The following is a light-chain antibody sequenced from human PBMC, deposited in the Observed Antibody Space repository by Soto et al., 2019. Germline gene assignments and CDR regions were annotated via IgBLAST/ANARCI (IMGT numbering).Light chain of an antibody. CDR3: SSYAGSSTFVV. J-gene: IGLJ2*01. Sequence: QSALTQPASVSGSPGQSITISCTGTGSDVGTYNLVSWYQQHPGKAPQLIIYEASQRPSGVSNRFSGSKSGNTASLTIAGLQAEDEAEYYCSSYAGSSTFVVFGGGTKLTVL. V-gene: IGLV2-23*02. CDR1: GSDVGTYNL. CDR2: EAS.